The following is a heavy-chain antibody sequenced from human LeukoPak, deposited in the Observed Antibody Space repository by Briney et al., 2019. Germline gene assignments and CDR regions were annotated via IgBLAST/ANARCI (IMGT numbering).Heavy chain of an antibody. D-gene: IGHD4-23*01. V-gene: IGHV4-61*01. CDR1: GCSVISGSYY. CDR2: ISYSGST. J-gene: IGHJ4*02. CDR3: AREYGGNSGLYYFDY. Sequence: SETLSLTCTVSGCSVISGSYYESWIRQTPGKGLEWIGYISYSGSTNYHPSLKSRVTISEDTSKNQFSLKLSSVTAADTAVYYCAREYGGNSGLYYFDYWGQGTLVTVSS.